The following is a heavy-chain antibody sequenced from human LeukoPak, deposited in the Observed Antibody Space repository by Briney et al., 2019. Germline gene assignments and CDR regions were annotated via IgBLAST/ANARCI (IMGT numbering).Heavy chain of an antibody. D-gene: IGHD3-10*01. CDR2: MNPNSGNT. CDR1: GYTFTSYD. CDR3: ATRRWFGELPFDY. Sequence: GASVKVSCKASGYTFTSYDINWVRQATGQGLEWMGWMNPNSGNTGYAQKFQGRVTITRNTSISTAYMELSSLRSEDTAVYYCATRRWFGELPFDYWGQGTLVTVSS. J-gene: IGHJ4*02. V-gene: IGHV1-8*03.